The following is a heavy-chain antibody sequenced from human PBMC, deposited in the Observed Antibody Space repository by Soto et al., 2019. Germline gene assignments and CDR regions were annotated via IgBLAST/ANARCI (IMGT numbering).Heavy chain of an antibody. CDR1: GGPFSSYT. CDR2: IIPLFGTT. J-gene: IGHJ4*02. V-gene: IGHV1-69*12. D-gene: IGHD6-13*01. Sequence: QVQLVQSGAEVKKPGSSVKVSCKVSGGPFSSYTLSWVRQAPGQGPEWMGEIIPLFGTTNYVQGFQGRLTNAADVSTNTAYMELSSLRSDDTALYYCVRDSIAASGFDSWGQGTLVTVS. CDR3: VRDSIAASGFDS.